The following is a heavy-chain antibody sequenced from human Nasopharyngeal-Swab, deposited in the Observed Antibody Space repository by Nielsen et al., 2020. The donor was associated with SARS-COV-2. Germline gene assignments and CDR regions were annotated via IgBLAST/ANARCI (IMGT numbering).Heavy chain of an antibody. D-gene: IGHD4-17*01. Sequence: WVGQAPGQGLEWMGIINPKGGSTNYAQKFLGRITMTRDTPTTTVYMELSSLRSEDTAVYYCARDIGDYRSFAYWGQGTLVTVS. CDR3: ARDIGDYRSFAY. V-gene: IGHV1-46*01. CDR2: INPKGGST. J-gene: IGHJ4*02.